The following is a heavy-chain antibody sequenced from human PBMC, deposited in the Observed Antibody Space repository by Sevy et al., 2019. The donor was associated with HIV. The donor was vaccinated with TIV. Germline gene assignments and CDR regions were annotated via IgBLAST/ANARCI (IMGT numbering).Heavy chain of an antibody. J-gene: IGHJ4*02. Sequence: GGSLRLSCAASGFTFSNYDMHWVRQATGKGLEWVSAIGTAGDTYYPGSVKGRFAISRENAKKSLYLQMNSLRAGDTAVYYCARARSDSSGYYYYYFDYWGQGTLVTVSS. CDR3: ARARSDSSGYYYYYFDY. V-gene: IGHV3-13*01. CDR2: IGTAGDT. CDR1: GFTFSNYD. D-gene: IGHD3-22*01.